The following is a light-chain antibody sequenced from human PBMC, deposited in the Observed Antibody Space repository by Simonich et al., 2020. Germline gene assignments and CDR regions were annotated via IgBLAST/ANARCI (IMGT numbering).Light chain of an antibody. J-gene: IGLJ3*02. V-gene: IGLV2-14*03. CDR3: SSYTSSSTLEDWV. CDR2: DVS. CDR1: SSDVGGYNY. Sequence: QSALTQPASVSGSPGQSITISCTGTSSDVGGYNYVSWYQQHPGKAPKLMIYDVSNRPSGVYNRFSGSKSGNTASLTISGLQAEDEADYYCSSYTSSSTLEDWVFGGGTKLTVL.